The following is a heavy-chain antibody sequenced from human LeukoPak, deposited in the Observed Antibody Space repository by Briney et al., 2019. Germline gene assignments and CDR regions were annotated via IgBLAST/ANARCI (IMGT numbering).Heavy chain of an antibody. J-gene: IGHJ6*02. Sequence: GGSLRLSCAASRFTFSSYAMSWVRQAPGKGLEWVSAISGSGGSTYYADSLKGRFTISRDNSKNTLYLQMNSLRAEDTAVYYCAKNLPGPGHYDYWSGYPTASYGMDVWGQGTTVTVSS. CDR2: ISGSGGST. CDR3: AKNLPGPGHYDYWSGYPTASYGMDV. V-gene: IGHV3-23*01. D-gene: IGHD3-3*01. CDR1: RFTFSSYA.